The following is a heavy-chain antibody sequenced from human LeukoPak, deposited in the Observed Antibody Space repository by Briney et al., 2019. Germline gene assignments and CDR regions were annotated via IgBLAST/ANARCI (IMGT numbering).Heavy chain of an antibody. CDR2: ISYDGSNK. CDR3: ARGGPAGGYSYGYLDY. V-gene: IGHV3-30*04. Sequence: PGRSLRLSCAASGFTFSSYAMHWVRQAPGKGLEWVAVISYDGSNKYYADSVKGRFTISRDNSKNTLYLQMNSLRAEDTAVYYCARGGPAGGYSYGYLDYWGQGTLVTVSS. J-gene: IGHJ4*02. CDR1: GFTFSSYA. D-gene: IGHD5-18*01.